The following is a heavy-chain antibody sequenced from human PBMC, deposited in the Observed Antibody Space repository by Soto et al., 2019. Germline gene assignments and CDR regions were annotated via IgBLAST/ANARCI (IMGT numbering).Heavy chain of an antibody. CDR3: ARGHRGSF. CDR1: GGSFSGYY. V-gene: IGHV4-34*01. Sequence: QVQLQQWGAGLLKPSETLSLTCAVYGGSFSGYYWSWIRQPPGKGLEWIGEINHSGSTNYNPSLKCGVTISVDTSKNQFSLKLSSVTAADTAVYYCARGHRGSFWGQGTLVTVSS. J-gene: IGHJ4*02. CDR2: INHSGST. D-gene: IGHD1-26*01.